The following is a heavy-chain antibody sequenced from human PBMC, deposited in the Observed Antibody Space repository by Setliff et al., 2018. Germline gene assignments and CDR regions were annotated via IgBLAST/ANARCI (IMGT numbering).Heavy chain of an antibody. Sequence: SVKVSCKASGGTFGSSGISWVRQAPGKGLEWIGRSIPILNRANYAERFQGRVKLTVDAAATTAYMDLTSLSADDTAFYYCARELRSPFWHIDAWGQGTLVTVSS. V-gene: IGHV1-69*11. CDR1: GGTFGSSG. CDR3: ARELRSPFWHIDA. J-gene: IGHJ5*02. CDR2: SIPILNRA. D-gene: IGHD3-16*01.